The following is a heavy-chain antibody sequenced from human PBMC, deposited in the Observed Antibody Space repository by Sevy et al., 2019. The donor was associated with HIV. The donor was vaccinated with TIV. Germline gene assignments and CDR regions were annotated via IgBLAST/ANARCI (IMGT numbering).Heavy chain of an antibody. CDR1: GFTFSSYS. D-gene: IGHD2-2*01. V-gene: IGHV3-21*01. CDR3: AKTINSGGGVVPAANYYYYGMDV. J-gene: IGHJ6*02. Sequence: GGSLRLSCAASGFTFSSYSMNWVRQAPGKGLEWVSSISSTSNYIYYGDSVKGRYTISRDNAKNSLHLQMNSLRAEDTAVYYCAKTINSGGGVVPAANYYYYGMDVWGQGTTVTVSS. CDR2: ISSTSNYI.